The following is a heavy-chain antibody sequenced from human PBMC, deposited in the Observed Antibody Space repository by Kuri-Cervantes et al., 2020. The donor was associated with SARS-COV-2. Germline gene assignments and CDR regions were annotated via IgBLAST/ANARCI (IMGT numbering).Heavy chain of an antibody. D-gene: IGHD6-13*01. CDR3: ARDPWHSSSWSGDY. CDR2: ISSSSSYI. CDR1: GFTFSDYY. J-gene: IGHJ4*02. Sequence: GESLKISCAASGFTFSDYYMSWIRQAPGKGLEWVSSISSSSSYIYYADSVKGRFTISRDNAKNSLYLQMNSLRAEDTAVYYCARDPWHSSSWSGDYWGQGTLVTVSS. V-gene: IGHV3-11*06.